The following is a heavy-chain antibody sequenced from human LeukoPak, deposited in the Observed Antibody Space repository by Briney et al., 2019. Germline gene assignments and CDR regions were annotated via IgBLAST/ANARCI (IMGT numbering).Heavy chain of an antibody. Sequence: PGGSLRLSCAASGFTFSSYGMSWVRQAPGKGLEWVSAISGSGGSTYYADSVKGRFTISRDNSKNTLYLQMNSLRAEDTAVYYCAKAAESGSYYSHFDYWGQGTLVTVSS. CDR1: GFTFSSYG. V-gene: IGHV3-23*01. J-gene: IGHJ4*02. D-gene: IGHD3-10*01. CDR3: AKAAESGSYYSHFDY. CDR2: ISGSGGST.